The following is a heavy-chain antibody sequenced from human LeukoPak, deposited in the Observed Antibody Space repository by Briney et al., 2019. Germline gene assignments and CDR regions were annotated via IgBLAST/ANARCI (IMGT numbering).Heavy chain of an antibody. V-gene: IGHV3-21*04. CDR3: AKDRGYSYPSAYNNGGMDV. Sequence: PGGSLRLSCAASGFTFSSYSMNWVRQAPGKGLEWVSSISSSSSYIYYADSVKGRFTISRDNSKNTLYLQMNSLRAEDTAVYYCAKDRGYSYPSAYNNGGMDVWGQGTTVTVSS. J-gene: IGHJ6*02. D-gene: IGHD1-14*01. CDR1: GFTFSSYS. CDR2: ISSSSSYI.